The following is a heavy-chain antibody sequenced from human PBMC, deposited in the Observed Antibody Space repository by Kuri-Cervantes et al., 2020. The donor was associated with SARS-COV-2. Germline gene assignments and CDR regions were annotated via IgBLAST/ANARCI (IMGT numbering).Heavy chain of an antibody. J-gene: IGHJ6*02. Sequence: ASVKVSCKASGYPFTGYYMHWVRQAPGQGLEWMGWINPNSGGTNYAQKFQGWVTMTRDTSISTAYMELSRLRSDDTAVYYCARASVRGIIITYHSYGMDVWGQGTTVTVSS. CDR3: ARASVRGIIITYHSYGMDV. CDR1: GYPFTGYY. V-gene: IGHV1-2*04. D-gene: IGHD3-10*01. CDR2: INPNSGGT.